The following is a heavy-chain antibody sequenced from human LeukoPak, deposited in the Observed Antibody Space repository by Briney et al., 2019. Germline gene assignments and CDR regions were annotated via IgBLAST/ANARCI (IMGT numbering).Heavy chain of an antibody. CDR3: ARRDTIYWYFDL. CDR1: GGSFSGYH. CDR2: INHSGST. V-gene: IGHV4-34*01. D-gene: IGHD3-3*01. J-gene: IGHJ2*01. Sequence: SETLSLTCAVYGGSFSGYHWSWIRQPPGKGLEWIGEINHSGSTNYNPSLKSRVTISVDTSKNQFSLKLSSVTAADTAVYYCARRDTIYWYFDLWGRGTLVTVSS.